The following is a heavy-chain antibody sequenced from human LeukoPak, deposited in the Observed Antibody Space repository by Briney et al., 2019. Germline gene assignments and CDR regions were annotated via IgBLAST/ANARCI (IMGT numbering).Heavy chain of an antibody. Sequence: PRGSLRLSCAASGFTFSRYGMYWVRQTPGKGLEWVAFIRYNGDDKYYVDSVKGRFTISRDNSKNTLYLQMNSLRTEDTAVYYCAKDLGDFWTQWGQGTLVTVSS. D-gene: IGHD3-3*01. CDR3: AKDLGDFWTQ. J-gene: IGHJ4*02. V-gene: IGHV3-30*02. CDR1: GFTFSRYG. CDR2: IRYNGDDK.